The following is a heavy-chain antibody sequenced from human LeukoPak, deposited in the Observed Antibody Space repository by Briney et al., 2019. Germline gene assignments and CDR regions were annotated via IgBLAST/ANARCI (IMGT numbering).Heavy chain of an antibody. V-gene: IGHV1-2*02. D-gene: IGHD3-10*01. Sequence: GASVKVSCKTSGYTFTGYYLHWVRQAPGQGLEWMGWINPNSGGTNYAQKLQGRVTMTTDTSTSTAYMELRSLRSDDTAVYYCARALRLWFGEERGIDYWGQGTLVIVSS. CDR1: GYTFTGYY. CDR2: INPNSGGT. CDR3: ARALRLWFGEERGIDY. J-gene: IGHJ4*02.